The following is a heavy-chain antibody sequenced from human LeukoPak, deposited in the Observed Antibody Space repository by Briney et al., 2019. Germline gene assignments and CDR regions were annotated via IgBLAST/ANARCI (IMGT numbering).Heavy chain of an antibody. CDR2: ISYDGSNK. V-gene: IGHV3-30*18. Sequence: GSSLRLSCAASGFTFSSYGMHWVRQAPGKGLEWVAVISYDGSNKYYADSVKGRFTISRDNSKNTLYLQMNSLRAEDTAVYYCAKDYYGSGRPFDIWGQGTMVTVSS. J-gene: IGHJ3*02. D-gene: IGHD3-10*01. CDR3: AKDYYGSGRPFDI. CDR1: GFTFSSYG.